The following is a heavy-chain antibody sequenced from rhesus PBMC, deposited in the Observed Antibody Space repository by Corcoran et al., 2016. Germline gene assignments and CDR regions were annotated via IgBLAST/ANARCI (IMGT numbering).Heavy chain of an antibody. J-gene: IGHJ4*01. CDR1: GYSISSGYS. V-gene: IGHV4S14*01. CDR2: ISSGGSN. D-gene: IGHD2-15*01. Sequence: QVQLQESGPGLVKPSETLSLTCAVSGYSISSGYSWGWLRQPPGKGLEWIGHISSGGSNYLNPSLKSRVTLSVDTSKNQFSLKLSSVTAADTAVYYCARRALIVVVLTEYYFDYWGQGVLVTVSS. CDR3: ARRALIVVVLTEYYFDY.